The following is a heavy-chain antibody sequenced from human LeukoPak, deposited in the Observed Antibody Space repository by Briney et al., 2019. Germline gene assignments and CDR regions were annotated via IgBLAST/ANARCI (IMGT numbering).Heavy chain of an antibody. CDR3: ARHRRLSNFDY. CDR1: GYSFTNYW. V-gene: IGHV5-10-1*01. Sequence: PGESLKISCKGSGYSFTNYWITWVRQMPGKGLEWMGGVDPGDSYIKYSPSFQGHVTISVDKSISTVYLHWSSLKASDTAMYYCARHRRLSNFDYWGQGTLVTVSS. J-gene: IGHJ4*02. CDR2: VDPGDSYI. D-gene: IGHD3-16*02.